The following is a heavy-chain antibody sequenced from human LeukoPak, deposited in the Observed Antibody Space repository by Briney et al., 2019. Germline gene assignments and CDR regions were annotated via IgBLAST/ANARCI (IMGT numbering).Heavy chain of an antibody. J-gene: IGHJ4*02. CDR1: GGTFSSYA. Sequence: SVKVFCKASGGTFSSYAISWVRQAPGQGLEWMGRIIPIFGTANYAQKFQGRVTITADKSTSTAYMELSSLRSEDTAVYYCASPPYSSSWGYFDYWGQGTLVTVSS. CDR2: IIPIFGTA. CDR3: ASPPYSSSWGYFDY. D-gene: IGHD6-13*01. V-gene: IGHV1-69*06.